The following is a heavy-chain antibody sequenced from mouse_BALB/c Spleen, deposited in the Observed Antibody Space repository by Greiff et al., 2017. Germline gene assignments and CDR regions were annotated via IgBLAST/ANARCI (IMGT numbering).Heavy chain of an antibody. Sequence: QVQLKQSGAELAKPGASVKMSCKASGYTFTSYWMHWVKQRPGQGLEWIGYINPSTGYTEYNQKFKDKATLTADKSSSTAYMQLSSLTSEDSAVYYCARSGYYGKFAYWGQGTLVTVSA. CDR2: INPSTGYT. CDR1: GYTFTSYW. D-gene: IGHD1-2*01. CDR3: ARSGYYGKFAY. J-gene: IGHJ3*01. V-gene: IGHV1-7*01.